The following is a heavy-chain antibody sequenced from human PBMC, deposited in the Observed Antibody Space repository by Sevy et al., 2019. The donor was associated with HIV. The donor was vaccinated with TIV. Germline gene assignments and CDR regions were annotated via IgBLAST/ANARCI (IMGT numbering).Heavy chain of an antibody. CDR3: AHRRGYYDSSGYYTGSLSPFDY. J-gene: IGHJ4*02. Sequence: SGPTLVKPTQTLTLTCTFSGFSLSTSGVGVGWIRQPPGKALEWLAVIYWNDDKRYSPSLKSRLTITKDTSKNQVVLTMINMHPVYTATYYCAHRRGYYDSSGYYTGSLSPFDYWGQGTLVTVSS. D-gene: IGHD3-22*01. CDR1: GFSLSTSGVG. CDR2: IYWNDDK. V-gene: IGHV2-5*01.